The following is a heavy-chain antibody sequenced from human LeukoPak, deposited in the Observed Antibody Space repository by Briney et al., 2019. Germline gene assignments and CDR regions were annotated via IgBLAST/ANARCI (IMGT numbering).Heavy chain of an antibody. V-gene: IGHV3-9*01. CDR2: ISWNSGSI. CDR1: GFTFDDYA. Sequence: GRSLRLSCAASGFTFDDYAMHWVRQAPGKGLEWVSGISWNSGSIGYADSVKGRFTISRDNAKNSLYLQMNSLRAEDTALYYCAKDFTVSYYYYYYGMDVWGQGTTVTVSS. CDR3: AKDFTVSYYYYYYGMDV. D-gene: IGHD4-11*01. J-gene: IGHJ6*02.